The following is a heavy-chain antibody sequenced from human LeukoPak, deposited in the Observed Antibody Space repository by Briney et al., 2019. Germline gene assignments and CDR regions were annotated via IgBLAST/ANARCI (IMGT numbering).Heavy chain of an antibody. CDR1: GFTFTTYS. J-gene: IGHJ4*02. D-gene: IGHD2-2*01. Sequence: GGSLRLSCEASGFTFTTYSMTWVRQAPGKGLEWVSTISGSGVATDYADSVKGRFTISRDNSKNTLYLQMNSLTADDTAVYYCAKSTYWSNPYYFDYWGQGTLVLVSS. CDR2: ISGSGVAT. CDR3: AKSTYWSNPYYFDY. V-gene: IGHV3-23*01.